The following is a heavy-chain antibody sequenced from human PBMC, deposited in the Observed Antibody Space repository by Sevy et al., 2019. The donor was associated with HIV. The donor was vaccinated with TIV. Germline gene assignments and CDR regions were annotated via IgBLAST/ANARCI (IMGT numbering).Heavy chain of an antibody. CDR2: ISFDGASR. CDR3: AKDHAVTTEWVVFDS. CDR1: GFTFSHYA. D-gene: IGHD4-17*01. Sequence: GGSLRLSCAASGFTFSHYAMHWIRQAPGKGLEWVAAISFDGASRNYADSVRGRFTISRDDSKNTVYLLMRGLRSEDTAVYFCAKDHAVTTEWVVFDSWGQGTLVTVSS. J-gene: IGHJ4*02. V-gene: IGHV3-30*18.